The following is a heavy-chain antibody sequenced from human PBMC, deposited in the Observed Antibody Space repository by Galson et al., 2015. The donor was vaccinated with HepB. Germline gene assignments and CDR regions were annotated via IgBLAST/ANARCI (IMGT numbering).Heavy chain of an antibody. J-gene: IGHJ4*02. Sequence: SLRLSCAASGFTFNKHAMHWVRQAPGKGLEWVALVSHDGSYKSYAESVKGRFTSFRDNSKGTLYLQMDSLRPEDTAVYYCAKDPAGMFVVNYRGYYFDDWGRGTLVTVSS. CDR1: GFTFNKHA. D-gene: IGHD1-7*01. CDR2: VSHDGSYK. V-gene: IGHV3-30*04. CDR3: AKDPAGMFVVNYRGYYFDD.